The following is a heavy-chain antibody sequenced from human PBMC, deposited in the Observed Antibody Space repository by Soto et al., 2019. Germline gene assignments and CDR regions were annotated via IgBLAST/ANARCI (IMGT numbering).Heavy chain of an antibody. CDR2: IGGRGNSA. J-gene: IGHJ3*01. Sequence: GGSLRLSCAASGFTFSSYAMSWVRQAPGKGLEWVSAIGGRGNSAYYADSVQGRFTISRDNSKNTLSLQMSSLTADDTAIYYCVREGRGSFDFWGRGTMVTVSS. V-gene: IGHV3-23*01. D-gene: IGHD5-12*01. CDR1: GFTFSSYA. CDR3: VREGRGSFDF.